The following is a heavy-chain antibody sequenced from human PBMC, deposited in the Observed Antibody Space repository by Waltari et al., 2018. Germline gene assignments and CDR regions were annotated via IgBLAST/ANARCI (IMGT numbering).Heavy chain of an antibody. D-gene: IGHD6-19*01. J-gene: IGHJ4*02. CDR1: GGSISSSSYY. CDR3: ARVDEAVAGTPG. Sequence: QLQLQESGPGLVKPSETLSLTCTVSGGSISSSSYYWGWLRQPPGKGLEWIGSIFYSGSTYYNPSLKSRVTISVDTSKNQFSLKLSSVTAADTAVYYCARVDEAVAGTPGWGQGTLVTVSS. V-gene: IGHV4-39*07. CDR2: IFYSGST.